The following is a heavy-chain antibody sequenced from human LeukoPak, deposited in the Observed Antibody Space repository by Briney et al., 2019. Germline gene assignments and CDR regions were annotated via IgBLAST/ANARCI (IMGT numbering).Heavy chain of an antibody. D-gene: IGHD5-12*01. Sequence: GGSLRLSCEGSGFIFSNPAMSWVRQAPGKGLEWVSVISGSGRSTYYTDSVKGRFTVSRDNSKNTLYLQMNSLRAEDTAVYYCAKDYSGYDLSAGYWGQGTLVTVSS. J-gene: IGHJ4*02. CDR2: ISGSGRST. V-gene: IGHV3-23*01. CDR1: GFIFSNPA. CDR3: AKDYSGYDLSAGY.